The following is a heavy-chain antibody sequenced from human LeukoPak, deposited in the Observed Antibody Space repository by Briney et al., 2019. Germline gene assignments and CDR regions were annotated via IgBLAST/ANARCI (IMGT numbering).Heavy chain of an antibody. V-gene: IGHV3-7*04. CDR1: GFTFSSYW. D-gene: IGHD3-10*01. CDR2: IKQDGSEK. J-gene: IGHJ4*02. CDR3: ARDLIYGSGSGNDY. Sequence: AGGSLRLSCTASGFTFSSYWMSWVRQAPGKGLEWVANIKQDGSEKYYVDSVKGRFTISRDNAKNSLYLQMNSLRAEDTAVYYCARDLIYGSGSGNDYWGQGTLVTVSS.